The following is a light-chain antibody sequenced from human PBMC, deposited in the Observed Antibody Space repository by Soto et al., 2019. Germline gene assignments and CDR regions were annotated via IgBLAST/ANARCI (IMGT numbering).Light chain of an antibody. V-gene: IGKV1-5*03. CDR3: QQHGDYPLS. J-gene: IGKJ3*01. CDR1: QNINNW. CDR2: GAT. Sequence: DIPMTQSPSTLSASVGDRVTITCRASQNINNWLAWSQQKPGKAPKVLIYGATTLASGVPSRFSGSGSGTEFTLTINGLQPEDFATYYCQQHGDYPLSFGPGTKVDV.